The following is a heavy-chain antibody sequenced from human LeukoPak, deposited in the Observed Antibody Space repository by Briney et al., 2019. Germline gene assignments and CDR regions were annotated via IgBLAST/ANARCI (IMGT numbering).Heavy chain of an antibody. CDR3: ALYCSSTSCYTAYYYYGMDV. CDR1: GFTFSSYE. Sequence: GGSLRLSCAASGFTFSSYEMNWVGQAPGKGLEWVSYISSSGSTIYYADSVKGRFTISRDNAKNSLYLQMNSLRAEDTAVYYCALYCSSTSCYTAYYYYGMDVWGQGTTVTVSS. J-gene: IGHJ6*02. D-gene: IGHD2-2*01. V-gene: IGHV3-48*03. CDR2: ISSSGSTI.